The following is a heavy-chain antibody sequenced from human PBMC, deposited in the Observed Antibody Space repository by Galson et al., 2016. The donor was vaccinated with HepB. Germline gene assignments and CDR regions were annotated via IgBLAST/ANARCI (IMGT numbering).Heavy chain of an antibody. J-gene: IGHJ4*02. CDR3: AHRRLAYYHASGFDF. V-gene: IGHV2-5*01. CDR2: IYWQDDK. Sequence: PALVKPTQTLTLTCTFSGFSLSTSAEGVGWIRQPPGKALEWLGIIYWQDDKRYSPSLRSRLSITKDTSKNQVVLTMTNMAPVDTATYYCAHRRLAYYHASGFDFWGQGTLVTVSS. D-gene: IGHD3-10*01. CDR1: GFSLSTSAEG.